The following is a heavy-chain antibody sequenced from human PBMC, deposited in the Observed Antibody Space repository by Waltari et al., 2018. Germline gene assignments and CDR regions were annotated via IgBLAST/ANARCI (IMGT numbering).Heavy chain of an antibody. CDR3: ARHGRIRAVALIDY. V-gene: IGHV4-34*01. Sequence: QVQLQQWGAGLMKPSETLSLTCAVSGGSFRGYYWPWIRQPPGKGLEWIGEINDSGSTNYNSSLKTRVSISLDTSKNQFSLKLTSVTAADTALYYCARHGRIRAVALIDYWGQGTLVTVSS. D-gene: IGHD2-15*01. J-gene: IGHJ4*02. CDR2: INDSGST. CDR1: GGSFRGYY.